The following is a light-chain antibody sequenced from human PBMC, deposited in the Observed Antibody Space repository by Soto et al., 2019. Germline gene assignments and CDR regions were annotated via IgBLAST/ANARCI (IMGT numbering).Light chain of an antibody. Sequence: ELVFTQAPATLSLSPGERSTLSGMASQSVSSYLAWYQQKPGQAPRLLIYDAYNRATGITARFSGSGSGTDFTLTISSLEPEDFAVYYCQQRSNWPPTFGQGTRLDI. CDR1: QSVSSY. CDR3: QQRSNWPPT. J-gene: IGKJ5*01. V-gene: IGKV3-11*01. CDR2: DAY.